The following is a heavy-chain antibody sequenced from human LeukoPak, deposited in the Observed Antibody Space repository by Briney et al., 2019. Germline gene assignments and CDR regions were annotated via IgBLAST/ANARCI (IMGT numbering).Heavy chain of an antibody. CDR2: INPSGGTT. CDR3: ARGTGLGGDYVSN. D-gene: IGHD4-17*01. V-gene: IGHV1-46*01. Sequence: ASVKVSCKASSYTFITYYMHWVRQAPGQGLEWMGVINPSGGTTSYAQKFQARVTMTRDTSTSTVYMELSSLRSEDTAVYYCARGTGLGGDYVSNWGQGTLVTVSS. CDR1: SYTFITYY. J-gene: IGHJ4*02.